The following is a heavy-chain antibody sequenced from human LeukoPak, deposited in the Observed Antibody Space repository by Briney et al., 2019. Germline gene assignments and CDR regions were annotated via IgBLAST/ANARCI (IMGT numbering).Heavy chain of an antibody. CDR3: ARDLRDILTEYYYGLDV. CDR1: GGSINNYY. CDR2: IYYRGST. D-gene: IGHD3-9*01. Sequence: PSETLSLACTVSGGSINNYYWSWVRQPPGKGLEWIGYIYYRGSTNYNPSLKSRVTFSVNTSKNQFSLKLNSVTAADTAVYYCARDLRDILTEYYYGLDVWGQGTTVTVSS. V-gene: IGHV4-59*01. J-gene: IGHJ6*02.